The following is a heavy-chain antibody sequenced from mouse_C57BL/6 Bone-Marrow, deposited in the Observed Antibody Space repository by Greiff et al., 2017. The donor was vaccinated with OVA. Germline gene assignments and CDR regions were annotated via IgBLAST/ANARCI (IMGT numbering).Heavy chain of an antibody. V-gene: IGHV1-59*01. J-gene: IGHJ2*02. CDR3: AHYGSRLYLHY. Sequence: QVQLQQPGAELVRPGTSVQLSCKASGYTFTNYWMHWVKQRPGQGLEWIGVIAPSDSYINYNQKFKGRATLTVDTSSRTAYMHLSSLTSEDSAVYYCAHYGSRLYLHYWGQGTSLTVSS. CDR2: IAPSDSYI. D-gene: IGHD1-1*01. CDR1: GYTFTNYW.